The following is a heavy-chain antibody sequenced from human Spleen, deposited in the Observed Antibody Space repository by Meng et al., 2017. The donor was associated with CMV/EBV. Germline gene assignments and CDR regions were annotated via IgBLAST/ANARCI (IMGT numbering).Heavy chain of an antibody. CDR2: IIPILGIA. J-gene: IGHJ4*02. Sequence: SVKVSCKASGYTFTSYDINWVRQAAGQGLEWMGGIIPILGIANYAQKFQGRVTITADKSTSTAYMELSSLRSEDTAVYYCARDNNWGPDYWGQGTLVTVSS. D-gene: IGHD7-27*01. V-gene: IGHV1-69*10. CDR1: GYTFTSYD. CDR3: ARDNNWGPDY.